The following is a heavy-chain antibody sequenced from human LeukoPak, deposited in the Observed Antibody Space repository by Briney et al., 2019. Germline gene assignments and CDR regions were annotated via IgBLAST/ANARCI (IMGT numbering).Heavy chain of an antibody. CDR2: ISSSSSYI. J-gene: IGHJ4*02. CDR3: ARDSSSGWYYDFDY. D-gene: IGHD6-19*01. Sequence: PGGSLRLSCAASGFTFSSYSMNWVRQAPGKGLEWVSSISSSSSYIYYADSVKGRFTISRDNAKNSLYLQMNSLRAEDTAVYYCARDSSSGWYYDFDYWGQGTLVTVSS. V-gene: IGHV3-21*01. CDR1: GFTFSSYS.